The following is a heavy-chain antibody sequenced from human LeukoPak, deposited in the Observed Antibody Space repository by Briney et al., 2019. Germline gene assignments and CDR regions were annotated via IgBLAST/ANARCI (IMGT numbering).Heavy chain of an antibody. D-gene: IGHD6-13*01. CDR3: ARDAQPNHSSSWYIVGLKSYGMDV. J-gene: IGHJ6*02. Sequence: PGGSLRLSCAASGFTFDDYGMSWVRQAPGKGLEWVSGIHWNGGSTGYADSVKGRFTISRDNAKDSLYLQMNSLRAEDTAVYYCARDAQPNHSSSWYIVGLKSYGMDVWGQGTTVTVSS. V-gene: IGHV3-20*04. CDR1: GFTFDDYG. CDR2: IHWNGGST.